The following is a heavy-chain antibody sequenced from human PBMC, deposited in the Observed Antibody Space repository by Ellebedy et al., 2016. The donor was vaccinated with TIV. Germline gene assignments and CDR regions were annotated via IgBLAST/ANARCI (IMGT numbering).Heavy chain of an antibody. D-gene: IGHD6-19*01. Sequence: PGGSLRLSCAASRFTFSSYSINWVRHAPGKGLEWLANIKQDGSETYYVDSVKGRFTISRDKTKNSLFLQMSSLRDGYTGTYYCEAGGGFLSVAWGHGTLVTVSS. CDR2: IKQDGSET. CDR3: EAGGGFLSVA. J-gene: IGHJ5*01. CDR1: RFTFSSYS. V-gene: IGHV3-7*01.